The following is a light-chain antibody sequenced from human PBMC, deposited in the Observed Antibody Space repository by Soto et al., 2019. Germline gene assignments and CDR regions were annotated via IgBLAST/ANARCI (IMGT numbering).Light chain of an antibody. CDR2: GAY. J-gene: IGKJ1*01. CDR3: QQRGNRPPWT. CDR1: QRVSSH. V-gene: IGKV3-15*01. Sequence: EIVMTQAPVTLSVSPGDRAALSCRASQRVSSHLAWYQKKPGQAPRLSSYGAYTRATGIPARFSGSGSGTEFTLTISSLQSEDFAAYYCQQRGNRPPWTFGQGTKVDIK.